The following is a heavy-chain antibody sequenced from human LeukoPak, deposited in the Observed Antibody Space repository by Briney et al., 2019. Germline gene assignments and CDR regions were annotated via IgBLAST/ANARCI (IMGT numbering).Heavy chain of an antibody. CDR2: VNGGGDIT. V-gene: IGHV3-23*01. D-gene: IGHD4-17*01. J-gene: IGHJ4*02. CDR1: GFTFSSYA. CDR3: AKFGFWLCGDYDFNY. Sequence: GGSLRLSCVASGFTFSSYAMSWVRQAPGEGLEWVSNVNGGGDITYHADSVQGRFTISRDNSKNMLYLQMNSLRAEDTAVYYCAKFGFWLCGDYDFNYWGQGTLVTVSS.